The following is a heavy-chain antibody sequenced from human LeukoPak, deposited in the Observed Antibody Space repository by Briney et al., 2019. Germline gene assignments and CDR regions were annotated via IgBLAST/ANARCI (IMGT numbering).Heavy chain of an antibody. Sequence: ASVTVSCKASGYTFTSYGISWVRQAPGQGLEWMGWISAYNGNTNYAQKLQGRVTMTTDTSTSTAYMELRSLRSDDTAVYYCARDSAVVVPAAMNAFDIWGQGTMVTVSS. J-gene: IGHJ3*02. V-gene: IGHV1-18*01. CDR3: ARDSAVVVPAAMNAFDI. CDR1: GYTFTSYG. CDR2: ISAYNGNT. D-gene: IGHD2-2*01.